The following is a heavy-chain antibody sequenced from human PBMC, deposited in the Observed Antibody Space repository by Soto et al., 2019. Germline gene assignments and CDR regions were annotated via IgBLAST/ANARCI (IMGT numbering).Heavy chain of an antibody. V-gene: IGHV3-33*01. D-gene: IGHD3-10*01. CDR2: IWYDGSNK. J-gene: IGHJ4*02. CDR3: ARDVALRFGELLENYFDY. Sequence: GGSLRLSCAASGFTFSSYGMHWVRQAPGKGLEWVAVIWYDGSNKYYADSVKGRFTISRDNSKNTLYLQMNSLRAEDTAVYYCARDVALRFGELLENYFDYWGQGTLVTVSS. CDR1: GFTFSSYG.